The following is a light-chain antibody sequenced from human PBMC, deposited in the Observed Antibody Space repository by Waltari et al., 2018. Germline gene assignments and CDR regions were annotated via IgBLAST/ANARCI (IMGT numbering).Light chain of an antibody. Sequence: QSALTQPASVSGSPGQSITISCTGTSSDVGGYNYVSWYPQHPGKAPKLMIYDVSKRPSGVSYRFSGSKSGNTASLTISGLQAEDEADYYCSSYTSSSTWVFGGGTKLTVL. J-gene: IGLJ3*02. CDR2: DVS. CDR3: SSYTSSSTWV. CDR1: SSDVGGYNY. V-gene: IGLV2-14*01.